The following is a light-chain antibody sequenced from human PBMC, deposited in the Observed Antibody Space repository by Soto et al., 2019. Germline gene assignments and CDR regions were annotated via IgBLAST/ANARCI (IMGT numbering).Light chain of an antibody. V-gene: IGKV3-20*01. CDR1: QSVSSSN. CDR2: GAS. Sequence: EIVLTQSPCTLSFSPLERSTLSGRASQSVSSSNLAWYQQKPGQAPRLLIYGASSRATGIPDRFSGSGSGTDFTLTISRLEPEDFAVYYCQQYGDSPFTFGQGTKVDIK. CDR3: QQYGDSPFT. J-gene: IGKJ2*01.